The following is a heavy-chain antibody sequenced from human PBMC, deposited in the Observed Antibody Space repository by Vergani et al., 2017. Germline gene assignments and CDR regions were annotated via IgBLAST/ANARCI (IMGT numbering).Heavy chain of an antibody. J-gene: IGHJ4*02. D-gene: IGHD5-12*01. CDR1: GFTFNIYA. CDR3: AEDYNIMGALHY. V-gene: IGHV3-23*01. Sequence: EVRLLESGGGLVQPGGSLTLSCAASGFTFNIYAMSWVRQAPGKGLEWVSTINYNGGRTYYADAVTGRFTISEDNNKNTLFLQLKTLRAEDTGVYYCAEDYNIMGALHYWGQGTLVAVSS. CDR2: INYNGGRT.